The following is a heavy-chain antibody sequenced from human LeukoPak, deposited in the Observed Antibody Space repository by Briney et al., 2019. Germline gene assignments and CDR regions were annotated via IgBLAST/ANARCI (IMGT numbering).Heavy chain of an antibody. CDR1: RFTFSSYD. CDR3: AKVHGTPY. D-gene: IGHD1-26*01. Sequence: SGGSLRLSCAASRFTFSSYDMHWVRQATGKGLEWVASISDTSGVHEEYADSVKGRFTVSRDNSKNMVYVQLNSLRVEDTAVYYCAKVHGTPYWGQGTLVTVSS. V-gene: IGHV3-23*01. J-gene: IGHJ4*02. CDR2: ISDTSGVHE.